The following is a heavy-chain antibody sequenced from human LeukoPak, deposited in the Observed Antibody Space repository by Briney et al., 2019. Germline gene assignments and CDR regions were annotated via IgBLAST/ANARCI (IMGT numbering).Heavy chain of an antibody. CDR3: AGEVYRTNYDGSNYYYYYMDV. CDR1: GGSISSYY. V-gene: IGHV4-4*07. CDR2: IYTSGST. D-gene: IGHD3-10*01. J-gene: IGHJ6*03. Sequence: SETLSLTCTVSGGSISSYYWSWIRQPAGKGLEWIGRIYTSGSTNYNPSLKSRVTMSVDTSKNQFSLKLSSVTAADTAVYYCAGEVYRTNYDGSNYYYYYMDVWGKGTTVTVSS.